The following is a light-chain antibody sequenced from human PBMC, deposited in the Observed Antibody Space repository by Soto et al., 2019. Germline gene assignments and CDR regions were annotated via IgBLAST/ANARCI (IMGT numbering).Light chain of an antibody. Sequence: QSVLTQPPSVSAAPGEKVTISCSGRTSSIVNNFVSWYRQFPGTAPQLLIHDNNKRPSGIPERFSGSKGGSSATLGITGLQTGDEALYYCGTWDYSLSAFVFGGGTKVTVL. V-gene: IGLV1-51*01. CDR2: DNN. CDR3: GTWDYSLSAFV. J-gene: IGLJ2*01. CDR1: TSSIVNNF.